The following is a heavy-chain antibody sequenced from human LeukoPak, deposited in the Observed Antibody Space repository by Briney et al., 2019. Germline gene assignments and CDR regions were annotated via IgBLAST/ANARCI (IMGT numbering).Heavy chain of an antibody. D-gene: IGHD6-13*01. CDR1: GYTFTGYY. Sequence: ASVKVSCKASGYTFTGYYMHWVRQAPGQGPEWMGWINPNSGGTNYAQKFQGRVTMTRDTSISTAYMELSRLRSDDTAVYYCARVYSSSWDCYFDYWGQGTLVTVSS. CDR2: INPNSGGT. V-gene: IGHV1-2*02. J-gene: IGHJ4*02. CDR3: ARVYSSSWDCYFDY.